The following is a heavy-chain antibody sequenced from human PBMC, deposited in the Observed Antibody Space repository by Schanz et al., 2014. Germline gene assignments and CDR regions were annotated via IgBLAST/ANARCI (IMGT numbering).Heavy chain of an antibody. V-gene: IGHV1-18*04. D-gene: IGHD2-21*02. J-gene: IGHJ4*02. CDR3: ARDGAYCGGDCYSVDY. Sequence: QVQLVQSGAEMKKPGASVKVSCKASGYIFIGYYIHWVRQAPGQGLEWMGWISVDNGNTNYAQKLQGRVTMTIDTSTSTAYMELRSLRSDDTAVYYCARDGAYCGGDCYSVDYWGQGTLVTVSS. CDR1: GYIFIGYY. CDR2: ISVDNGNT.